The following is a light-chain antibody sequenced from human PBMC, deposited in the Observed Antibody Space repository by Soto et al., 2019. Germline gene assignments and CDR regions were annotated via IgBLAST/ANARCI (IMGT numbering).Light chain of an antibody. V-gene: IGKV3-20*01. J-gene: IGKJ2*01. CDR3: QRYGSSPLYA. Sequence: EIVLTQSPGTLSLSPGERATFSCRASQSVNSDYLAWYQQRPGLAPRLLIYGTSNRATGIPDRFSGSGSGTDYTRTINTLEPEEIAVCYCQRYGSSPLYALGQGTKLEIK. CDR1: QSVNSDY. CDR2: GTS.